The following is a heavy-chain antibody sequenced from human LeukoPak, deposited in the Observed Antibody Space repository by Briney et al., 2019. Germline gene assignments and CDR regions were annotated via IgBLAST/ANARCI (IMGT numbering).Heavy chain of an antibody. J-gene: IGHJ3*02. V-gene: IGHV3-30-3*01. D-gene: IGHD2-2*01. Sequence: GGSLRLSCAASGFTFSSYATHWVRQAPGKGLEWVAVISYDGSNKYYADSVKGRFTISRDNSKNTLYLQMNSLRAEDTAVYYCARDGGYCSSTSCHAFDIWGQGTMVTVSS. CDR1: GFTFSSYA. CDR2: ISYDGSNK. CDR3: ARDGGYCSSTSCHAFDI.